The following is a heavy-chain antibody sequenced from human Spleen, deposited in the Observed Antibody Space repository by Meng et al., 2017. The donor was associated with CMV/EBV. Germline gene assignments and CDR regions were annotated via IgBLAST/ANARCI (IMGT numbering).Heavy chain of an antibody. CDR3: AREGRYSHGNDYYPGMDV. D-gene: IGHD5-18*01. V-gene: IGHV1-8*01. J-gene: IGHJ6*02. Sequence: ASVKVSCKASGYTFTSYDINWVRQATGQGLEWMGWMNPNTGNTGSAQKFQGRVTMTRDTSISTVYMELSSLSSEDTAVYYCAREGRYSHGNDYYPGMDVWGQGTTVTVSS. CDR2: MNPNTGNT. CDR1: GYTFTSYD.